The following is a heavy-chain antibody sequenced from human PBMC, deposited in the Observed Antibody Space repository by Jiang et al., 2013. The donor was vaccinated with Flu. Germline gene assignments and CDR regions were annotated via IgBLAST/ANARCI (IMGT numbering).Heavy chain of an antibody. CDR3: ARGQIRTTGTTWAYYYYGMDV. CDR1: GGSFSGYY. D-gene: IGHD1-1*01. CDR2: INHSGST. Sequence: LLKPSETLSLTCAVYGGSFSGYYWSWIRQPPGKGLEWIGEINHSGSTNYNPSLKSRVTISVDTSKNQFSLKLSSVTAADTAVYYCARGQIRTTGTTWAYYYYGMDVWGQGTTVTVSS. J-gene: IGHJ6*02. V-gene: IGHV4-34*01.